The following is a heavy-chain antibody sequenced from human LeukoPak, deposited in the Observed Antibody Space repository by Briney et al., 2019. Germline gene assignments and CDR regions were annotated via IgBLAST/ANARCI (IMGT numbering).Heavy chain of an antibody. CDR2: IYYSGGT. V-gene: IGHV4-59*01. J-gene: IGHJ4*02. CDR1: GDSLTYDY. CDR3: ARGLTGSYGLSSFDI. D-gene: IGHD1-26*01. Sequence: PSETLSLTCNVSGDSLTYDYWRWIRQSPGKGLEWIAYIYYSGGTKYNPSLKSRVTITVDTSKNQFYLTLSSVTAADTAFYYCARGLTGSYGLSSFDIWGQGSLVTVSS.